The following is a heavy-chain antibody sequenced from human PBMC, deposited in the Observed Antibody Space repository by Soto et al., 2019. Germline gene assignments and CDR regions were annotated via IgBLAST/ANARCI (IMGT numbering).Heavy chain of an antibody. CDR1: GYTFTNYW. CDR3: AASLFYYGMDV. J-gene: IGHJ6*02. Sequence: GESLKISCKGFGYTFTNYWIGWVRQMPGKGPEWMGIIYPGDSDTKYNPSFQGQVTISADKSITTTYLQWSSLKASDTAIDYCAASLFYYGMDVWGQGTTVTVSS. V-gene: IGHV5-51*01. CDR2: IYPGDSDT.